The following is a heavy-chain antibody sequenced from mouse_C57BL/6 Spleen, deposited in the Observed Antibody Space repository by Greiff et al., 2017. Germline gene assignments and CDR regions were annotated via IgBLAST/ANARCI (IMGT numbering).Heavy chain of an antibody. CDR2: IDPETGGT. CDR1: GYTFTDYE. J-gene: IGHJ4*01. V-gene: IGHV1-15*01. D-gene: IGHD2-5*01. Sequence: QVQLQQSGAELVRPGASVTLSCKASGYTFTDYEMHWVKQTPVHGLEWIGAIDPETGGTAYNQKFKGKAILTADKSSSTAYMELRSLTSEDSAVYYCTRRGDYSNYGYAMDDWGQGTSVTVSS. CDR3: TRRGDYSNYGYAMDD.